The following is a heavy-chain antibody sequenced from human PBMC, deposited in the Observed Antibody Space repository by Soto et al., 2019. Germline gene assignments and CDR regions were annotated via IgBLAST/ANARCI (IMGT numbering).Heavy chain of an antibody. J-gene: IGHJ5*02. D-gene: IGHD3-10*01. V-gene: IGHV4-61*08. CDR2: IYYSGST. CDR1: GGSISSGGYY. CDR3: ARDYYGSGSYYTNWFDP. Sequence: SETLSLTCTVSGGSISSGGYYWSWIRQHPGKGLEWIGYIYYSGSTNYNPSLKSRVTISVDTSKNQFSLKLSSVTAADTAVYYCARDYYGSGSYYTNWFDPWGQGTLVTVSS.